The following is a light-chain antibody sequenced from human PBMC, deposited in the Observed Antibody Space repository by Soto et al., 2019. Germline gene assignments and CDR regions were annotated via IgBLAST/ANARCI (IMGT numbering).Light chain of an antibody. Sequence: QLVLTQSPSASASLGASVKLTCTLSSGHSTFVIAWHQQQPEKGPRYLMKLNSDGSHTKGDGIPDRFSGSSSGAERYLIIASHQSEDEADYYCQTWGTGIQVFGGGTKLTVL. CDR1: SGHSTFV. V-gene: IGLV4-69*01. CDR3: QTWGTGIQV. J-gene: IGLJ3*02. CDR2: LNSDGSH.